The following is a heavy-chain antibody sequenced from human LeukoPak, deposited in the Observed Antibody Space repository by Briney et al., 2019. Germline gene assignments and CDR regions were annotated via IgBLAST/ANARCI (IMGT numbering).Heavy chain of an antibody. CDR3: ARDFSDDSSGYYGELDY. J-gene: IGHJ4*02. V-gene: IGHV3-48*01. Sequence: PGGSLRLSCVASGFTFSSYSMNWVRQAPGKGLEWVSYISSSSSTIYYADSVKGRFTISRDNAKNSLYLQMNSLRAEDTAVYYCARDFSDDSSGYYGELDYWGQGTLVTVSS. CDR2: ISSSSSTI. D-gene: IGHD3-22*01. CDR1: GFTFSSYS.